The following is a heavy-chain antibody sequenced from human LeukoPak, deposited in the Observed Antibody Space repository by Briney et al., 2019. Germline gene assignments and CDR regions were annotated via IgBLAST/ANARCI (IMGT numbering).Heavy chain of an antibody. CDR2: INHSGST. V-gene: IGHV4-34*01. D-gene: IGHD5-18*01. Sequence: PSETLSLTCAVYGGSFSGYYWSWIRQPPRKGLEWIGEINHSGSTNYNPSLKSRVTISVDTSKNQFSLKLSSVTAADTAVYYCAREDARNVDTVPFAYWGQGTLVTVSS. CDR3: AREDARNVDTVPFAY. CDR1: GGSFSGYY. J-gene: IGHJ4*02.